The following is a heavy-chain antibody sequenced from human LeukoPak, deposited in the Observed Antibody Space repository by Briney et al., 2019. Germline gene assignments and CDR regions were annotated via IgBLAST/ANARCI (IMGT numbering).Heavy chain of an antibody. D-gene: IGHD3-22*01. Sequence: SETLSLTCTVSGGSLFSYYWNWLRQSPGKGLEWIGFIYPNGITSYNPSLMSRGSISIATSRNQFSLRLTYVTAADTAMYYCARRAYYDSSGYHPTAGYFDLWGRGTLVTVSS. CDR1: GGSLFSYY. V-gene: IGHV4-4*08. J-gene: IGHJ2*01. CDR3: ARRAYYDSSGYHPTAGYFDL. CDR2: IYPNGIT.